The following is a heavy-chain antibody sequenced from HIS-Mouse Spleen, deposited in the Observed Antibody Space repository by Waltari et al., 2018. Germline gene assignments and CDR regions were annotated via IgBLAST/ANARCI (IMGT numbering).Heavy chain of an antibody. J-gene: IGHJ4*02. V-gene: IGHV3-30-3*01. CDR2: ISYDGSNK. Sequence: QVQLVESGGGVVQPGRSVRLSGAASGVTFSSYAMHWVRRAPGKGWEWVAVISYDGSNKYYADSVKGRFTISRDNSKNTRYLQMNSLRAEDTAVYYCARGFVDTAMVDYWGQGTLVTVSS. CDR3: ARGFVDTAMVDY. CDR1: GVTFSSYA. D-gene: IGHD5-18*01.